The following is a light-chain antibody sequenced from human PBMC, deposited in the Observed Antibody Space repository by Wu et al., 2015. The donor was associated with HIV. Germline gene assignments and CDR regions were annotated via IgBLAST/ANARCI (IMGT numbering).Light chain of an antibody. CDR2: KAS. Sequence: DIQMTQSPSTLSASVGDRVTITCRASQSITNWLAWYQQKPGKAPKLLIYKASTLESGVPSRFSGSGSGTEFTLTISSLQPDDFATYYCQQFDRYPGTFGQGTKVEIK. V-gene: IGKV1-5*03. J-gene: IGKJ1*01. CDR3: QQFDRYPGT. CDR1: QSITNW.